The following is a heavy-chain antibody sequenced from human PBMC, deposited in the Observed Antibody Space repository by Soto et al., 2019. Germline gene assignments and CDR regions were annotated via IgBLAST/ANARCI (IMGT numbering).Heavy chain of an antibody. D-gene: IGHD3-16*01. CDR1: GYTFTSYG. CDR2: ISAYNGNT. V-gene: IGHV1-18*01. Sequence: GASVKVSCKASGYTFTSYGISWVRQAPGQGLEWMGWISAYNGNTNYAQKLQGRVTMTTDTSTSTVYIELRSLRSDDTAVYYCARVVRGGSGDNCFDPWGQGTLVTVSS. CDR3: ARVVRGGSGDNCFDP. J-gene: IGHJ5*02.